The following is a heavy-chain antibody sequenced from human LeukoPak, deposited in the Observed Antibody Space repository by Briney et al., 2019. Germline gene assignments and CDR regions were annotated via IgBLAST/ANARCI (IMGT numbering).Heavy chain of an antibody. V-gene: IGHV3-74*03. CDR1: GFTFSGHW. CDR2: IAPDGSAT. D-gene: IGHD3-10*01. J-gene: IGHJ4*02. CDR3: TRSGYYNGYDY. Sequence: GGSVRLSCVASGFTFSGHWMHWLRQVPGKGLVAVARIAPDGSATTYADSVKGRFTISRDNAKNTLYLEMNSLTAEDTALYYCTRSGYYNGYDYWGQGTLVTVSS.